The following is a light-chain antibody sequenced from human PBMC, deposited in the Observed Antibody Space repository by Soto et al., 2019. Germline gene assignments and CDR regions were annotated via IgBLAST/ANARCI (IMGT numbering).Light chain of an antibody. Sequence: QSALTQPPSASGSPGQSVTISCTGTSSDVGGYKYVSWYQQHPGKAPKLMIYEVSKRPSGVPDRFSGSKSGNTASLTVSGLQAEDEADYYCSSYAGSNNYVVIGGGTKLTVL. CDR1: SSDVGGYKY. CDR3: SSYAGSNNYVV. V-gene: IGLV2-8*01. J-gene: IGLJ2*01. CDR2: EVS.